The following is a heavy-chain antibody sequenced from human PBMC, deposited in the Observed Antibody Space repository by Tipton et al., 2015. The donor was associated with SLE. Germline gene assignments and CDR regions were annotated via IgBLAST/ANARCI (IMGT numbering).Heavy chain of an antibody. J-gene: IGHJ3*02. CDR3: ARRADAFDI. CDR1: GGSISRSSYY. Sequence: TLSLTCTVSGGSISRSSYYWGLNRQPPGKGLEWIGGIYYSGSTSYNPSLKRRVTRSVDTSKNQFSLKLSSVTAADTAVYYCARRADAFDIWGQGTMVTVSS. V-gene: IGHV4-39*07. CDR2: IYYSGST.